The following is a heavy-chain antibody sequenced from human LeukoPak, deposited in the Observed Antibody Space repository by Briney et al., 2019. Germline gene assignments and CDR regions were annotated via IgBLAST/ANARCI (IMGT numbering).Heavy chain of an antibody. CDR2: ISAYNGNT. D-gene: IGHD3-22*01. Sequence: ASVKVSCKASGYTFTSYGISWVRQAPGQGLEWMGWISAYNGNTNYAQKLQGRVTMTTDTSTSTAYMELRSLRSDDTAVYYCARDRPTYYYDSSGYPFDYWGQGTLVTVSS. J-gene: IGHJ4*02. CDR1: GYTFTSYG. CDR3: ARDRPTYYYDSSGYPFDY. V-gene: IGHV1-18*01.